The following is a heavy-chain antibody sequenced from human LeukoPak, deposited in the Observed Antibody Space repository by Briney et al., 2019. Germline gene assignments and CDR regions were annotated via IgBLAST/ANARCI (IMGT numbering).Heavy chain of an antibody. CDR3: ARHEGYSYGYSMAY. D-gene: IGHD5-18*01. CDR2: IYTSGST. J-gene: IGHJ4*02. Sequence: SETLSLTCTVSGGSISSYYWSWIRQPPGKGLEWIGYIYTSGSTNYNPSLKSRVTISVDTSKNQFSLKLSSVTAADTAVYYCARHEGYSYGYSMAYWGQGTLVTVSS. V-gene: IGHV4-4*09. CDR1: GGSISSYY.